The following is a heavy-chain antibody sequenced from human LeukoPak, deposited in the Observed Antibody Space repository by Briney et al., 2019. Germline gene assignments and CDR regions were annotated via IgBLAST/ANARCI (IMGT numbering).Heavy chain of an antibody. CDR3: ARDFFGWSSLGH. V-gene: IGHV3-7*01. CDR1: GFTFRSNW. D-gene: IGHD6-19*01. Sequence: GGSLRLSCAASGFTFRSNWMNWVRQAPGKGLEWVAHVQPDGSAKIYADSVKGRFTISRDNAKDSVYLQMNSLRVEDTAVYYCARDFFGWSSLGHWGQGTLVTVSS. J-gene: IGHJ1*01. CDR2: VQPDGSAK.